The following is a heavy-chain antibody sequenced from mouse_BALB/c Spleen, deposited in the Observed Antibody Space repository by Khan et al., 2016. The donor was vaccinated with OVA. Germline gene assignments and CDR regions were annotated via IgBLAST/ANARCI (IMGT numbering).Heavy chain of an antibody. CDR1: GYSITSDYA. CDR3: ARGDYFDY. J-gene: IGHJ2*01. Sequence: EVQLQESGPGLVKPSQSLSLTCTVTGYSITSDYAWNWIRQFPGNKLEWMGYISYSGSTSYHPSLKSRISITRETSKNQFFLQLNSVTTEDTATYYCARGDYFDYWGQGTTLTVSS. CDR2: ISYSGST. V-gene: IGHV3-2*02.